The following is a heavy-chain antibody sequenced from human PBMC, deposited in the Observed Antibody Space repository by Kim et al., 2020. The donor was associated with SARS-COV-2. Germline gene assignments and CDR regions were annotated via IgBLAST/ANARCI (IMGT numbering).Heavy chain of an antibody. CDR2: INHSGST. CDR1: GGSFSGYY. D-gene: IGHD6-13*01. J-gene: IGHJ3*02. Sequence: SETLSLTCAVYGGSFSGYYWSWIRQPPGKGLEWIGEINHSGSTNYNPSLKSRVTISVDTSKNQFSLKLSSVTAADTAVYYCARGYSSSWSDAFDIWGQGTMVTVSS. V-gene: IGHV4-34*01. CDR3: ARGYSSSWSDAFDI.